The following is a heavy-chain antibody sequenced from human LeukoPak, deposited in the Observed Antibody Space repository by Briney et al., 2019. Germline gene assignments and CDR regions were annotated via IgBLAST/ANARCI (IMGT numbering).Heavy chain of an antibody. CDR3: ASEAVAGSGFDY. CDR2: ISSRSTTI. D-gene: IGHD6-19*01. CDR1: GFTFSTYS. Sequence: GGSLRLSCAASGFTFSTYSMTWVRQAPGKGLEWVSYISSRSTTIYYADSMRGRFTTSRDNATNSLYLQMNSLGVEATALYYCASEAVAGSGFDYWGQGTLVTVSS. V-gene: IGHV3-48*01. J-gene: IGHJ4*02.